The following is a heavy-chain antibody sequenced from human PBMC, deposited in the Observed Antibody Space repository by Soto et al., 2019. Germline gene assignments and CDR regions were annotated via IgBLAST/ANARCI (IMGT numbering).Heavy chain of an antibody. J-gene: IGHJ4*02. Sequence: GGSLRLSCAASGFTFSIYAMHLVRQSPGKGLEWVAVISYDGSNKYYADSVKGRFTISRDNSKNTLYLQMKSLRAEDTAVYYCARDMVVVVPAAKGDGYFDYWGQGTLVTVSS. CDR1: GFTFSIYA. D-gene: IGHD2-2*01. V-gene: IGHV3-30-3*01. CDR3: ARDMVVVVPAAKGDGYFDY. CDR2: ISYDGSNK.